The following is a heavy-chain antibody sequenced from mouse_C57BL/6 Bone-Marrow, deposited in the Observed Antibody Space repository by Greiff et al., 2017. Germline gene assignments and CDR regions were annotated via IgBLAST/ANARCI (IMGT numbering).Heavy chain of an antibody. CDR2: IYPRAGST. V-gene: IGHV1-85*01. Sequence: VQVVESGPELVKPGASVKLSCKASGYTFTSYDINWVKQRPGQGLEWIGWIYPRAGSTKYNEKFKGKATLTVDTSSRTAYMELHSLTSEDSAVYFCARLEFDGSSGDWYCDVWGTGTTATGSS. J-gene: IGHJ1*03. CDR1: GYTFTSYD. D-gene: IGHD1-1*01. CDR3: ARLEFDGSSGDWYCDV.